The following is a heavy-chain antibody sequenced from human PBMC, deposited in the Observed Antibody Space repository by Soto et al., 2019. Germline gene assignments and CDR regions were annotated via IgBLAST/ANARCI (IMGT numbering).Heavy chain of an antibody. D-gene: IGHD3-10*01. V-gene: IGHV5-51*01. CDR1: GYRFTAYW. CDR3: ARRDYYGSGSYDSSDAFDV. J-gene: IGHJ3*01. Sequence: GESLKISCETSGYRFTAYWIGGVRQMPGKGLEWMGIIYPGDSDTRYSPSFEGQVSISVDKSVNTAYLQWSSLKASDTAVYYCARRDYYGSGSYDSSDAFDVWGQGTMVTVS. CDR2: IYPGDSDT.